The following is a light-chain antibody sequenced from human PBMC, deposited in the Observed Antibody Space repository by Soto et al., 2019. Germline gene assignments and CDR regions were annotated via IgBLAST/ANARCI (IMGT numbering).Light chain of an antibody. Sequence: SYELTQTPSVSVSPGQTARITCSGDELSKQYVYWYQQKPGQAPVLVIYKDSERASGNPERFSASSSGTTVTLTISGVRAEDEADYYCQSSDDTGNYYLFGTGTKVTVL. J-gene: IGLJ1*01. CDR1: ELSKQY. V-gene: IGLV3-25*02. CDR2: KDS. CDR3: QSSDDTGNYYL.